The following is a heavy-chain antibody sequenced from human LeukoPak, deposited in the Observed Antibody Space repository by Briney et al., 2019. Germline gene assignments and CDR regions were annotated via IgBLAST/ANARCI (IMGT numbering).Heavy chain of an antibody. CDR3: ARGRNYYDSSGYNRYYYYYYMDV. J-gene: IGHJ6*03. V-gene: IGHV4-34*01. D-gene: IGHD3-22*01. CDR1: GGSFSGYY. Sequence: PSETLSLTCAVYGGSFSGYYWSWIRQPPGKGLEWIGEINHSGSTNYNPSLKSRVTISVDTSKNQFSLKLSSVTAADTAVYYCARGRNYYDSSGYNRYYYYYYMDVWGKGTTVTVSS. CDR2: INHSGST.